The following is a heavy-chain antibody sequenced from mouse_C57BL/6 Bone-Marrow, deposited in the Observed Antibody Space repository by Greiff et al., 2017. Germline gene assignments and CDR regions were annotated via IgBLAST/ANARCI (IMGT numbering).Heavy chain of an antibody. V-gene: IGHV1-74*01. CDR1: GYTFTSYW. CDR2: IHPSDSDT. CDR3: APLYYDYDGEDYYDMDY. J-gene: IGHJ4*01. D-gene: IGHD2-4*01. Sequence: QVQLQQPGAELVKPGASVKVSCEASGYTFTSYWMHWVKQRPGQGLEWIGRIHPSDSDTNYNQKFKGKVTLTVDKSSSTAYMQLSSLTSEDSAVYYCAPLYYDYDGEDYYDMDYWGQGTSVTVSS.